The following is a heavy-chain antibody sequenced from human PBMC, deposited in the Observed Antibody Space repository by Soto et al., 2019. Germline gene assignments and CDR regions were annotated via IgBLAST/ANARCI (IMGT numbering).Heavy chain of an antibody. Sequence: ASVKVSCKASGYTFTIYGISWVRQAPGQGLEWMGWISGYNGNTNYAQKLQGRVTMTTDTSTSTAYMELRSLRSDDTAVYYCARGSVLISAYYFDYWGQGTLVTVSS. V-gene: IGHV1-18*01. D-gene: IGHD3-22*01. CDR3: ARGSVLISAYYFDY. CDR2: ISGYNGNT. CDR1: GYTFTIYG. J-gene: IGHJ4*02.